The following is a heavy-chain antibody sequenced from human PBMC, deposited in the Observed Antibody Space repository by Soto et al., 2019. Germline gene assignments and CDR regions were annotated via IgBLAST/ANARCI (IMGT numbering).Heavy chain of an antibody. CDR2: IGTAGDT. CDR3: ARVGDSSLSFDY. J-gene: IGHJ4*02. CDR1: GFTFSSYD. Sequence: GGSLRLSCAASGFTFSSYDMHWVRQATGKGLEWVSAIGTAGDTYYPGSVKGRFTISRENAKNSLHLQMNSLRAEDTAVYYCARVGDSSLSFDYWGQGTLVTVSS. D-gene: IGHD3-22*01. V-gene: IGHV3-13*01.